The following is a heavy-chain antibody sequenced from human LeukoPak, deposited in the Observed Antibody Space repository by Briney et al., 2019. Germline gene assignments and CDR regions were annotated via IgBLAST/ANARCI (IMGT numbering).Heavy chain of an antibody. CDR2: INHSGST. D-gene: IGHD6-6*01. V-gene: IGHV4-34*01. J-gene: IGHJ4*02. Sequence: PSETLSLTCAVYGGSFSGYYWSWIRQPSGKGLEWIGEINHSGSTNYNPSLKSRVTISVDTSKNQFSLKLSSVTAADTAVYYCARAEMGIAARPFDYWGQGTLVTVSS. CDR1: GGSFSGYY. CDR3: ARAEMGIAARPFDY.